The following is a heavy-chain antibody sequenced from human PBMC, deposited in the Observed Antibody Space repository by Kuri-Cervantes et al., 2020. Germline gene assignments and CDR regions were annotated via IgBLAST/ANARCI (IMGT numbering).Heavy chain of an antibody. J-gene: IGHJ3*02. Sequence: PVNVSCKASGGSFNNYNVSWVRQAPGQGLEWMGGIIPMYGTAKYAQKSQGRVTITADESTSTVYMELSSLRSEDTAIYYCEREMGFSFSIDDFAIWGQGTKVTVSS. CDR2: IIPMYGTA. CDR1: GGSFNNYN. D-gene: IGHD3-3*01. CDR3: EREMGFSFSIDDFAI. V-gene: IGHV1-69*13.